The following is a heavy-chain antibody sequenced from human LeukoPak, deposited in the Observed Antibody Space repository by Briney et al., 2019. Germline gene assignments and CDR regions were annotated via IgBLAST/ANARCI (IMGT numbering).Heavy chain of an antibody. D-gene: IGHD2-2*01. J-gene: IGHJ4*02. CDR2: IYSGGST. CDR3: ARAESCSSTSCPPYFDY. Sequence: GGSLRLSCAASGFLVSSKYMSWVRQAPGKGLEWVSVIYSGGSTYYADSVKGRFTISRDNSKNTVYLQMNSLRAEDTAVYYCARAESCSSTSCPPYFDYWGQGTLVTVSS. CDR1: GFLVSSKY. V-gene: IGHV3-66*01.